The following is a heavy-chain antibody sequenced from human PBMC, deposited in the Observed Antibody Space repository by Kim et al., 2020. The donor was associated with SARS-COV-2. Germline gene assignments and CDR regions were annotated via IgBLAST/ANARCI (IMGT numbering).Heavy chain of an antibody. V-gene: IGHV1-18*01. CDR1: GYTFTSYG. J-gene: IGHJ6*02. Sequence: ASVKVSCKASGYTFTSYGISWVRQAPGQGLEWMGWISAYNGNTNYAQKLQGRVTMTTDTSTSTAYMELRSLRSDDTAVYYCARDRGYDFWSGYYRTHYYYGMDVWGQGTTVTVSS. CDR3: ARDRGYDFWSGYYRTHYYYGMDV. CDR2: ISAYNGNT. D-gene: IGHD3-3*01.